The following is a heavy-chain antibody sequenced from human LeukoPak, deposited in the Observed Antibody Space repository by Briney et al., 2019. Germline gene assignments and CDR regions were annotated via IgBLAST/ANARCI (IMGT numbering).Heavy chain of an antibody. D-gene: IGHD5-12*01. CDR2: IIPIFGTA. J-gene: IGHJ3*02. Sequence: GASVKASCKASGGTFSSYAISWVRQAPGQGLEWMGGIIPIFGTANYAQKFQGRVTITADESTSTAYMELSSLRSEDTAVYYCARLDLGGYDPGDAFDIWGQGTMVTVSS. CDR1: GGTFSSYA. V-gene: IGHV1-69*13. CDR3: ARLDLGGYDPGDAFDI.